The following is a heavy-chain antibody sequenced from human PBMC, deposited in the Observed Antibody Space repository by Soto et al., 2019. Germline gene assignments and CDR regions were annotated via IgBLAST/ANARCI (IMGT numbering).Heavy chain of an antibody. CDR2: MHYSGSS. J-gene: IGHJ4*02. Sequence: QLQLQESGPGLVKPSETLSLTCTVSGGSISSSSYYWGWIRQPPGKGLEWIGSMHYSGSSYYNPSLKSRVTISVETSKNQFSLKLSSVTAADTAVYYCARHGSCSGGRCYRGGFDSWGQGTLVTVSS. CDR3: ARHGSCSGGRCYRGGFDS. V-gene: IGHV4-39*01. CDR1: GGSISSSSYY. D-gene: IGHD2-15*01.